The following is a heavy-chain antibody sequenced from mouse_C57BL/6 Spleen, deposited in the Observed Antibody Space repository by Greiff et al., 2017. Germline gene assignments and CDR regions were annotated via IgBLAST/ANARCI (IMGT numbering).Heavy chain of an antibody. CDR2: INPNNGGT. CDR1: GYKFTDYY. J-gene: IGHJ2*01. V-gene: IGHV1-26*01. CDR3: ARENYDYGDY. D-gene: IGHD2-4*01. Sequence: EVQLQQSGPELVKPGASVKISCKASGYKFTDYYMNWVKQSHGKSLEWIGDINPNNGGTSYNQKFKGKATLTVDKSSSTAYMELRSLTSEDSAVYDCARENYDYGDYWGQGTTLTVSA.